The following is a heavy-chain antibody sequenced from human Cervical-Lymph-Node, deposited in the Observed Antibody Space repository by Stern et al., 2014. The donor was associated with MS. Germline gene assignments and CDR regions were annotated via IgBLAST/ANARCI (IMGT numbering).Heavy chain of an antibody. D-gene: IGHD2/OR15-2a*01. CDR1: GLTFSTSV. CDR2: VWNDGSKE. Sequence: VQLVESGGGVVQPGRSLRISCVASGLTFSTSVMHWVRQAPGKGLEWVAVVWNDGSKEHFTESVKGRFSTSRDTAKNTLHLQMSSLRAEDTAVYFCATSTASDAFDIWGQGTLVTVSS. J-gene: IGHJ3*02. CDR3: ATSTASDAFDI. V-gene: IGHV3-33*01.